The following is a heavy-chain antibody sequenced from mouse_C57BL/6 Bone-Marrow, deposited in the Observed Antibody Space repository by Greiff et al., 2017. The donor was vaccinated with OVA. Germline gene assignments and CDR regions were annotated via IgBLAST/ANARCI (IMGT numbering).Heavy chain of an antibody. CDR2: INPYNGGT. V-gene: IGHV1-19*01. D-gene: IGHD1-1*01. CDR3: ARCTTVDY. J-gene: IGHJ2*01. CDR1: GYTFTDYY. Sequence: EVKLMESGPVLVKPGASVKMSCKASGYTFTDYYMNWVKQSHGKSLEWIGVINPYNGGTSYNQKFKGKATLTVDKSSSTAYMELNSLTSEDSAVYYCARCTTVDYRGQGTTLTVST.